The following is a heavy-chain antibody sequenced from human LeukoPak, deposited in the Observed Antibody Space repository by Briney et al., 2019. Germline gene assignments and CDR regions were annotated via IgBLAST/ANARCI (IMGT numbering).Heavy chain of an antibody. J-gene: IGHJ5*02. V-gene: IGHV4-39*07. CDR1: GGSIGSITYY. CDR3: ARGKWLHNWFDP. CDR2: INHSGST. D-gene: IGHD3-22*01. Sequence: KSSETLSLTCSASGGSIGSITYYWAWIRQPPGKGLEWIGEINHSGSTNYNPSLKSRVTISVDTSKNQFSLKLSSVTAADTAVYYCARGKWLHNWFDPWGQGTLVTVSS.